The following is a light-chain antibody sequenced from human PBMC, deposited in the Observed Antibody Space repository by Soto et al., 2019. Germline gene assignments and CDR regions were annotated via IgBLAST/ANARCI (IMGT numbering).Light chain of an antibody. J-gene: IGKJ1*01. CDR3: HQTYNTPWT. V-gene: IGKV1-39*01. CDR1: QRITSY. CDR2: TAA. Sequence: DIHITQSPTSLSSFLLDTVTITCRASQRITSYLNWYQHKPGRAPNLLIYTAATWRGGVPSRCSGSGSGTEFTLTINSLQPEDVATYYCHQTYNTPWTFGQGTKVDIK.